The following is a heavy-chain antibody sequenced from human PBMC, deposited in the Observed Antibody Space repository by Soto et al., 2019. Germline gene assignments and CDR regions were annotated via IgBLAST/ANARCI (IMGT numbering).Heavy chain of an antibody. J-gene: IGHJ6*02. CDR1: GYTFTSYA. CDR3: ARDKGYDILTGYYYYYGMDV. D-gene: IGHD3-9*01. Sequence: QVQLVQSGAEVKKPGASVKVSCKASGYTFTSYAMHWVRQAPGQRLEWMGWINAGNGNTKYSQKFQGRVTITRDTSASTAYMEVSSLRSEDTAVYYCARDKGYDILTGYYYYYGMDVWGQGTTFTVSS. V-gene: IGHV1-3*01. CDR2: INAGNGNT.